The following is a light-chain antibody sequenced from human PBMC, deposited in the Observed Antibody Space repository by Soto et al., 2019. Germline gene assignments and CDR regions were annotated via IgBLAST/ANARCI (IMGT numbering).Light chain of an antibody. CDR3: QQYNNWPSWT. J-gene: IGKJ1*01. CDR1: QSVSYN. CDR2: VAS. Sequence: EIVMTQSPAALSVSPGERATLSCRASQSVSYNVAWYQQKPGQAPRLLIYVASTRATGIPARFRGSGSGTEFTLTISSLQSEDSAVYYCQQYNNWPSWTFGQGTKVDNK. V-gene: IGKV3-15*01.